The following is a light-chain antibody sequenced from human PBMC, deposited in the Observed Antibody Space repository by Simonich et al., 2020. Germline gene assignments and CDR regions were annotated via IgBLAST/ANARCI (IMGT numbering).Light chain of an antibody. CDR2: DVS. V-gene: IGLV2-11*01. J-gene: IGLJ3*02. CDR1: SSYVGGYNY. CDR3: CSYAGSYTLV. Sequence: QSALTQPRSVSGSPGQSVTISCTGTSSYVGGYNYVSWYQQHPGKAPKLLIYDVSKRPSGVPYRFSGSTSGNTASLTISGLPAEDEADYYCCSYAGSYTLVFGGGTKLTVL.